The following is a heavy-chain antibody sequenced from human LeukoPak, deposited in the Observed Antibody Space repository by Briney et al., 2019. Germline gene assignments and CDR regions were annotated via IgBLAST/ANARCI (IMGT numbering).Heavy chain of an antibody. D-gene: IGHD5-18*01. CDR2: IIPIFGTA. Sequence: ASVKVSCKASGGTFSSYAISWVRQAPGQGLEWMGRIIPIFGTASYAQKFQGRVTITTDESTSTAYMELSSLRSEDTAVYYCASSRLRGYGYGYLELHYWGQGTLVTVSS. CDR3: ASSRLRGYGYGYLELHY. CDR1: GGTFSSYA. V-gene: IGHV1-69*05. J-gene: IGHJ4*02.